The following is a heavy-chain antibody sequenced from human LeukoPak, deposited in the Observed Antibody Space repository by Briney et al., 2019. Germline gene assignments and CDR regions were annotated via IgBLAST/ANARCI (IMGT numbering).Heavy chain of an antibody. CDR3: TRKRGGAFDI. Sequence: PGGSLRLSCAASGFTFNTYDIHWVRQATGKGLEWVSAIRTAGDTYYSGAVEGRFTISREDAKTSLYLQMNSLRVGDTAVYYCTRKRGGAFDIWGQGTMVTVSS. V-gene: IGHV3-13*04. CDR2: IRTAGDT. CDR1: GFTFNTYD. J-gene: IGHJ3*02.